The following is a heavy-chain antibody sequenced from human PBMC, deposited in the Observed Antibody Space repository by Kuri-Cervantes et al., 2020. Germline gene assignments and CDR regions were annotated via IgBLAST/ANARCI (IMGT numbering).Heavy chain of an antibody. V-gene: IGHV1-69*13. J-gene: IGHJ5*02. CDR1: GGTFSSYA. CDR3: ARDLSCSGGSCYSGTLRRSADWFDP. Sequence: SVKVSCKASGGTFSSYAISWVRQAPGQGLEWMGGIIPIFGTANYAQKFQGRVTITADESTSTAYMELSSLRSEDTAVHYCARDLSCSGGSCYSGTLRRSADWFDPWGQGTLVTVSS. D-gene: IGHD2-15*01. CDR2: IIPIFGTA.